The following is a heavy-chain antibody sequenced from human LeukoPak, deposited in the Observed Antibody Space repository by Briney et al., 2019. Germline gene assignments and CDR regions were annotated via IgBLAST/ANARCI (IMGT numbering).Heavy chain of an antibody. CDR3: ARVGSTMVRGVNRYWFDP. D-gene: IGHD3-10*01. V-gene: IGHV4-59*01. CDR1: GGSISSYY. Sequence: SETLSLTCTVSGGSISSYYWSWIRQPPGKGLEWIGYIYYSGSTNYNPSLKSRVTISVDTSKNQFSLKLSSVTAADTAVYYCARVGSTMVRGVNRYWFDPWGQGTLVTVSS. J-gene: IGHJ5*02. CDR2: IYYSGST.